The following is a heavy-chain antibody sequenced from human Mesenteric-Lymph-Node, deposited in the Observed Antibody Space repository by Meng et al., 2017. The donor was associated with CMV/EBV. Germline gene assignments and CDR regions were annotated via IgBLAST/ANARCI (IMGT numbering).Heavy chain of an antibody. CDR1: GFTFSSYS. D-gene: IGHD3-9*01. V-gene: IGHV3-48*04. J-gene: IGHJ6*02. Sequence: GESLKISCAASGFTFSSYSMNWVRQAPGKGLEWVSYISSSSSTIYYADSVKGRFTISRDNAKNSLYLQMNSLRAEDTAVYYCARSDDILTGYYAYYYYGMDVWGQGITVTVSS. CDR2: ISSSSSTI. CDR3: ARSDDILTGYYAYYYYGMDV.